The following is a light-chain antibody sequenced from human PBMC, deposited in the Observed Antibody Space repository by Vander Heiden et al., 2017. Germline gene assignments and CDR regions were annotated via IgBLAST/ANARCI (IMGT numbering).Light chain of an antibody. V-gene: IGLV1-51*02. Sequence: QSVLTQPPSVPAAPAQKATISCSGTSSNIGNNYVSWYQQFPGAAPRLLISENNIRPSGIPDRFSGSKSGTSGILAITGRQTGDEADYYCGAWDTSLAAVVFGGGTKVTVL. CDR1: SSNIGNNY. J-gene: IGLJ3*02. CDR2: ENN. CDR3: GAWDTSLAAVV.